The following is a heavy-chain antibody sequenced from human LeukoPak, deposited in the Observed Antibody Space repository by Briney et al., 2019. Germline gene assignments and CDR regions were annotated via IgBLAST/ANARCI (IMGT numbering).Heavy chain of an antibody. D-gene: IGHD2-15*01. CDR3: ARDQGYAYGSFAS. CDR1: GGSVSSGGYY. J-gene: IGHJ4*02. V-gene: IGHV4-61*03. Sequence: PSETLSLTCTVSGGSVSSGGYYWSWIRQPPGKGLEWIGHIYNSGTTHYNPSLKNRVTISVDTSKNHLALRLSSVTAADTAVYYCARDQGYAYGSFASWGRGTRVTVPS. CDR2: IYNSGTT.